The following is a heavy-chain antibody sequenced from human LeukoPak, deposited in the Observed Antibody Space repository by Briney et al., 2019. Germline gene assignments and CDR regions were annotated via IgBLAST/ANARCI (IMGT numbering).Heavy chain of an antibody. CDR1: GFTFSSYS. Sequence: PGGSLRLSCAASGFTFSSYSMNWVRQAPGKGLEWVSYISSSSSTIYYADSVKGRFTISRDNAKNSLYLQMNSLRAEDTAVYYCARAGLRAAAGLWDQGTLVTVSS. J-gene: IGHJ4*02. CDR3: ARAGLRAAAGL. D-gene: IGHD6-13*01. CDR2: ISSSSSTI. V-gene: IGHV3-48*01.